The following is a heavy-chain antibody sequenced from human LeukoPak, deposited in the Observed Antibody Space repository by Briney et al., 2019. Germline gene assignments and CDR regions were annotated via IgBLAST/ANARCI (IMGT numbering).Heavy chain of an antibody. D-gene: IGHD5-18*01. CDR2: IIPIFGTA. CDR3: AREYTAMAEYYFDY. J-gene: IGHJ4*02. V-gene: IGHV1-69*13. Sequence: ASVKVSCKVSGYALTELSMHWVRQAPGQGLEWMGGIIPIFGTANYAQKFQGRVTITADESTSTAYMELSSLRSEDTAVYYCAREYTAMAEYYFDYWGQGTLATVSS. CDR1: GYALTELS.